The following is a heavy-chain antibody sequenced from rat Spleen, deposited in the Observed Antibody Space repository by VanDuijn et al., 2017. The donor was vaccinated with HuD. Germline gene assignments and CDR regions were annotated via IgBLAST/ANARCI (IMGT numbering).Heavy chain of an antibody. J-gene: IGHJ4*01. D-gene: IGHD4-3*01. CDR3: ARHLREASGVMDA. CDR1: GFSLTTHH. V-gene: IGHV2-72*01. Sequence: QVRLKESGPGLVQPSQTLSLTCTVSGFSLTTHHVSWVRQPPGKSLVWMGIIWAGGGTNYNSAVKSRLGISRDTSKSQVLLKMNSLQPEDTGTYYWARHLREASGVMDAWGQGASVTVSS. CDR2: IWAGGGT.